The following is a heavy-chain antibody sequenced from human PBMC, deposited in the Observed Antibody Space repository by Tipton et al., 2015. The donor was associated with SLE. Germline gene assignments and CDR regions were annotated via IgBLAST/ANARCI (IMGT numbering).Heavy chain of an antibody. D-gene: IGHD1-26*01. J-gene: IGHJ4*02. Sequence: TLSLTCAVSGGSVTTYYWSWVRQPPGKGLEWLGFVYHSGTTGYNPSLSNRLTLSLDTSRHHFSLKLTSVTAADTAIYNCASLGRIQDSWGQGPLVTVSS. V-gene: IGHV4-59*02. CDR1: GGSVTTYY. CDR2: VYHSGTT. CDR3: ASLGRIQDS.